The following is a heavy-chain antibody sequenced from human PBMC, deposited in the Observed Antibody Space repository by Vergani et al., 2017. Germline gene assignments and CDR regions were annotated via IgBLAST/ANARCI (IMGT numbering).Heavy chain of an antibody. D-gene: IGHD1-26*01. J-gene: IGHJ3*02. CDR1: GFTFTAHG. V-gene: IGHV3-43*02. CDR3: AKDASIVGATGAFDI. Sequence: EVQLLESGGGSAQPGESLRLSCVASGFTFTAHGLNWVRQAPGQGLEWVSLISWDGGSTYYADSVKGRFTISRDNSKNSLYLQMNSLRTEDTALYYCAKDASIVGATGAFDIWGQGTMVTVSS. CDR2: ISWDGGST.